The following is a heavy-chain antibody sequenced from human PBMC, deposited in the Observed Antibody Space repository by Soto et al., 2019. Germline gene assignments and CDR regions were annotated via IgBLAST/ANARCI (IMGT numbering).Heavy chain of an antibody. CDR2: IVVGSGNT. CDR1: GFTFTSSA. CDR3: AAEGEYSSWWVWFDP. Sequence: SVKVSCKASGFTFTSSAVQWVRQARGQRLEWIGWIVVGSGNTNYAQKFQERVTITRDMSTSTAYMELSSLRSEDTAVYYCAAEGEYSSWWVWFDPGGREPRVTFP. J-gene: IGHJ5*02. D-gene: IGHD6-6*01. V-gene: IGHV1-58*01.